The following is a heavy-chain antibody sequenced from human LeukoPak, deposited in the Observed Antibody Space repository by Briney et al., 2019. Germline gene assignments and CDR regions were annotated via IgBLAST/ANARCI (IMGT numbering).Heavy chain of an antibody. V-gene: IGHV4-61*02. CDR3: ARAGYSSSWYPDNWFDP. D-gene: IGHD6-13*01. CDR1: GGSISSGSYY. Sequence: SETLSLTCTVSGGSISSGSYYWSWIRQPAGKGLEWIGRIYTSGSTNYNPSLKSRVTISVDTSKNQFSLKLSSVTAADTAVYYCARAGYSSSWYPDNWFDPWGQGTLVTVSS. J-gene: IGHJ5*02. CDR2: IYTSGST.